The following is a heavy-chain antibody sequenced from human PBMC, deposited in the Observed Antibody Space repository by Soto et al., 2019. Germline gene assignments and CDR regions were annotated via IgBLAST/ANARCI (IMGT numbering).Heavy chain of an antibody. CDR1: GGSFSGYY. CDR2: INHSGST. Sequence: LETLSLTCAVYGGSFSGYYWSWIRQPPGKGLEWIGEINHSGSTNYNPSLKSRVTISVDTSKNQFSLKLSSVTAADTAVYYCARDGYNSGLDYWGQGTLVTVSS. CDR3: ARDGYNSGLDY. J-gene: IGHJ4*02. V-gene: IGHV4-34*01. D-gene: IGHD5-12*01.